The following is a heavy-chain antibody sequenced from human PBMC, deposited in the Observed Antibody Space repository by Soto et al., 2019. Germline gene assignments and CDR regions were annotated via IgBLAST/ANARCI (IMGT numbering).Heavy chain of an antibody. J-gene: IGHJ5*02. V-gene: IGHV4-4*02. CDR2: IYHLGTT. Sequence: PSETLCLTCTVSGGTVSSTRWWGWGRLSPGRGLEWIGDIYHLGTTNYNPSLKRRVSISLDKSKNQFSLKLTSVTAADTAVYFCARTGKFFYYDLSGLPFDPWGPGVLVTVSS. CDR1: GGTVSSTRW. CDR3: ARTGKFFYYDLSGLPFDP. D-gene: IGHD3-16*01.